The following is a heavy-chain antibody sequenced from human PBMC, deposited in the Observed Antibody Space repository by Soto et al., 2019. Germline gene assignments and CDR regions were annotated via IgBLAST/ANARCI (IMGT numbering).Heavy chain of an antibody. J-gene: IGHJ4*02. V-gene: IGHV1-18*01. CDR1: GYTFTIYA. CDR3: ARDRERYYDILTAPDDY. Sequence: ASLKVSCKASGYTFTIYAMHWVRQAPGQRLEWMGWISAYNGNTNYAQKLQGRVTMTTDTSTSTAYMELRSLRSDDTAVYYCARDRERYYDILTAPDDYWGQGTLVTVSS. CDR2: ISAYNGNT. D-gene: IGHD3-9*01.